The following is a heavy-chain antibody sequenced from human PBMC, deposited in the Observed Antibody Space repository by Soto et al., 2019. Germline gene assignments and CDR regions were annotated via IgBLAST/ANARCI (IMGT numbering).Heavy chain of an antibody. CDR3: AAIAAQTNMYYGMDV. V-gene: IGHV1-24*01. CDR2: FDPEDGET. D-gene: IGHD6-6*01. CDR1: GYTITSNY. Sequence: ASVKVTCKAYGYTITSNYIHWVRQKPGKGLEWMGGFDPEDGETIYAQKFQGRVTMTEDTSTDTAYMELSSLRSEDTAVYYCAAIAAQTNMYYGMDVWGQGTTVSVS. J-gene: IGHJ6*02.